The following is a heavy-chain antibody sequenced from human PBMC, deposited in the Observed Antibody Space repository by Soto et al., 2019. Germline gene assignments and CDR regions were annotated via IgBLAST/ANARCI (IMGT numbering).Heavy chain of an antibody. D-gene: IGHD5-18*01. V-gene: IGHV3-23*01. J-gene: IGHJ6*02. Sequence: GGSLRLSCAASGFTFSSYAMSWVRQAPGKGLEWVSAISGSGGSTYYAGSVKGRFTISRDNSKNTLYLQMNSLRAEDTAVYYCAKEXTRRGIQLWQYYYGMDVWGQGTTVTVSS. CDR2: ISGSGGST. CDR1: GFTFSSYA. CDR3: AKEXTRRGIQLWQYYYGMDV.